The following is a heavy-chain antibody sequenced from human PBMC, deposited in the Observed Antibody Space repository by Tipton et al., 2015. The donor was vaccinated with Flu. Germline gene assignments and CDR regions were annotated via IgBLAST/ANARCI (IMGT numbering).Heavy chain of an antibody. J-gene: IGHJ3*02. D-gene: IGHD1-1*01. CDR3: ATSWNPNAFEI. CDR1: GGSISSWY. Sequence: TLSLTCTVSGGSISSWYWSWIRQPPGKGLDWVGYVYNSGSTTYNPSLKSRVTISADTSKNQFSLRLSSVTAADTAVYYCATSWNPNAFEIWGQGTMVTVSS. V-gene: IGHV4-59*08. CDR2: VYNSGST.